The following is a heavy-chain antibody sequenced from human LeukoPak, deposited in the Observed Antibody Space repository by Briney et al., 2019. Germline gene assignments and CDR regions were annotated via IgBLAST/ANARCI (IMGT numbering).Heavy chain of an antibody. CDR2: IKKDGSEK. D-gene: IGHD6-19*01. CDR1: GFTFSSYW. V-gene: IGHV3-7*01. J-gene: IGHJ4*02. Sequence: GGSLRLSCAASGFTFSSYWMFWVRQPPGKGLEWVATIKKDGSEKDYVGSVKGRFTISRDNAENSLSLQMNSLRGDDTAIYYCVGGSGWLFDYWGQGTLVTVSS. CDR3: VGGSGWLFDY.